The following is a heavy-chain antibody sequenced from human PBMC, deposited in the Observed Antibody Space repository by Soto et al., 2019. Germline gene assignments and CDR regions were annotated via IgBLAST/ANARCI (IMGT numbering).Heavy chain of an antibody. Sequence: ASVKVSCKASGYTFTSYGISWVRQAPGQGLEWMGWISAYNGNTNYAQKIQGRVTMTTDTSTSTAYMELRSLRSDDTAVYYCARDPGYYDSSGYYPAYYYGMDVWGQGTTVTVSS. CDR2: ISAYNGNT. CDR3: ARDPGYYDSSGYYPAYYYGMDV. D-gene: IGHD3-22*01. CDR1: GYTFTSYG. J-gene: IGHJ6*02. V-gene: IGHV1-18*01.